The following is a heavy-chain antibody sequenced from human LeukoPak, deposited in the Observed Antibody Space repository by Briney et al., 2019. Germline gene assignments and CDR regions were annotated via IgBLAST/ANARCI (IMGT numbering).Heavy chain of an antibody. CDR1: GFTFSNYA. Sequence: GGSLRLSCAASGFTFSNYAMHWVRQAPGKGLEWVAVVLYDGTNQYYADSVKVRFTISRDNSRNTLYLQMNSLKVEDTAVYYCARDFRDYRDYVAYFDSWGQGTLVTVSS. CDR3: ARDFRDYRDYVAYFDS. CDR2: VLYDGTNQ. V-gene: IGHV3-30-3*01. D-gene: IGHD4-17*01. J-gene: IGHJ4*02.